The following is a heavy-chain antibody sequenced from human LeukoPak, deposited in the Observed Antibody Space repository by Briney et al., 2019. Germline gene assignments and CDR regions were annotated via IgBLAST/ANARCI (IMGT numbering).Heavy chain of an antibody. CDR3: AKGRGYNWDGGDC. D-gene: IGHD1-20*01. Sequence: GGSLRLSCAASGFTFRNYNMIWVRQAPGKGLEWVSSVKGGSTDTYYADSVKGRFTISRDDSKNTLFLQMSSLRAEDTAVYYCAKGRGYNWDGGDCWGQGILVTVSS. CDR1: GFTFRNYN. J-gene: IGHJ4*02. CDR2: VKGGSTDT. V-gene: IGHV3-23*01.